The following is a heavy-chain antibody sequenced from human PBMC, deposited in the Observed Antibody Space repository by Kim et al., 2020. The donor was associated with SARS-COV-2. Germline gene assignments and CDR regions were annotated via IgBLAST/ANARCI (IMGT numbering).Heavy chain of an antibody. D-gene: IGHD3-3*01. CDR1: GGSISSGGYY. Sequence: SETLSLTCTVSGGSISSGGYYWSWIRQHPGKGLEWIGYIYYSGSTYYNPSLQSRVTISVDTSKNQFSLKLSSVTAADTAVYYCARAAGSVTIFGVVIIWAFDYWGQGALVTISS. J-gene: IGHJ4*02. CDR2: IYYSGST. CDR3: ARAAGSVTIFGVVIIWAFDY. V-gene: IGHV4-31*03.